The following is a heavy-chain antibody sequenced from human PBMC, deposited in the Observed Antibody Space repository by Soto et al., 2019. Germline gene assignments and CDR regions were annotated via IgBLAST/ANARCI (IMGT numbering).Heavy chain of an antibody. CDR2: VYHNGGA. Sequence: LSLTCTVSGVSIHNSHSFWAWIRQPPGKGLQFIASVYHNGGAHYNSSLRSRVTISVDTANNQVSLRMRSLTAADTAFYYCGRVVEGATRHTDPDSWGQGILVTVSS. D-gene: IGHD2-21*01. CDR3: GRVVEGATRHTDPDS. J-gene: IGHJ5*01. V-gene: IGHV4-39*01. CDR1: GVSIHNSHSF.